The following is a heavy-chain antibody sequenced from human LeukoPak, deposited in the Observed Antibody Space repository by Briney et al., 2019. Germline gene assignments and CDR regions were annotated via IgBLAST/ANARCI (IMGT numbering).Heavy chain of an antibody. CDR3: ARVPYYDFWSGYYTGYYYGMDV. Sequence: ASVKVSCKASGYTFTSYGINWVRQATGQGLEWMGWMNPNSGNTGYAQKFQGRVTMTRNTSISTAYMELSSLRSEDTAVYYCARVPYYDFWSGYYTGYYYGMDVWGQGTTVTVSS. CDR1: GYTFTSYG. D-gene: IGHD3-3*01. V-gene: IGHV1-8*01. J-gene: IGHJ6*02. CDR2: MNPNSGNT.